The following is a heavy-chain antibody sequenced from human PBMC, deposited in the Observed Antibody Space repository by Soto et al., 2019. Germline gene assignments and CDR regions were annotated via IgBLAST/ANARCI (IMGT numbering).Heavy chain of an antibody. D-gene: IGHD1-26*01. CDR2: IIPRFGTT. V-gene: IGHV1-69*01. CDR3: ARGRGLYNSGRSQLDS. CDR1: GDSFSKYT. Sequence: QVQLVQSGAEVEKPGSSVRVSCKASGDSFSKYTVNWVRQAPHQGLEWMGGIIPRFGTTNYAPTLQDRVTITADESMNTVYMELSSLRSEDTALYYCARGRGLYNSGRSQLDSWGQGTLVTVSS. J-gene: IGHJ4*02.